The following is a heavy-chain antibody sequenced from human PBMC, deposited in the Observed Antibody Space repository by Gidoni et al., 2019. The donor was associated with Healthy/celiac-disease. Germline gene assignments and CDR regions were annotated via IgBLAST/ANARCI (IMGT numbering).Heavy chain of an antibody. CDR3: TTEEGYYDILTGNYYYYGMDV. D-gene: IGHD3-9*01. Sequence: EVQLVESGGGLVKPGGSLRLSCAASGFTFSNAWMSWVRQAPGKGLEWVGRIKSKTDGGTTDYAAPVKGRFTISRDDSKNTLYLQMNSLKTEDTAVYYCTTEEGYYDILTGNYYYYGMDVWGQGTTVTVS. CDR2: IKSKTDGGTT. J-gene: IGHJ6*02. V-gene: IGHV3-15*01. CDR1: GFTFSNAW.